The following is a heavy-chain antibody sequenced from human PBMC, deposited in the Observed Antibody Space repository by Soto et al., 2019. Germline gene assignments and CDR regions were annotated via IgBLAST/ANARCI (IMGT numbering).Heavy chain of an antibody. V-gene: IGHV4-39*01. Sequence: NPSETLSLTCTVSGDSIRNRNYYWGWIRQPPGKGLEWIVSRYDDGSTFYNPSLRSRVTISVDTSKKEFSLKVTSVSAADTAVYYCARGIYVGSSGYYLDFWGQGALVTVSS. CDR2: RYDDGST. CDR3: ARGIYVGSSGYYLDF. J-gene: IGHJ4*02. CDR1: GDSIRNRNYY. D-gene: IGHD3-22*01.